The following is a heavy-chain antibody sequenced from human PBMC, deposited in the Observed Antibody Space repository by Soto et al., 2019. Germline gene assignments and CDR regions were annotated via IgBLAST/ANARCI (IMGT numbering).Heavy chain of an antibody. D-gene: IGHD3-10*01. CDR1: GFTVGNNY. J-gene: IGHJ4*02. CDR2: IYSTGTT. Sequence: EVQLVESGGGLIQPGGSLRLSCAASGFTVGNNYMSWVRQAPGKRLEWVSLIYSTGTTRYADSVTGRFTVSRDNAKNTLYLQMNSLRAEDTAVYYCAKDGRGSGSHYNSFGYWGQGTLVTVSS. V-gene: IGHV3-53*01. CDR3: AKDGRGSGSHYNSFGY.